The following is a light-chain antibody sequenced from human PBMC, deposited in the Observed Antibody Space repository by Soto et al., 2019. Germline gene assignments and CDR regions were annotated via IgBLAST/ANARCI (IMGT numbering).Light chain of an antibody. CDR2: DVS. J-gene: IGLJ1*01. V-gene: IGLV2-14*01. CDR1: SSDVGGYNY. CDR3: SSYTSSSTS. Sequence: QSVLTQPASGSGSPGQSITISCTGTSSDVGGYNYASWYQQHPGKAPKLMIYDVSNRPSGVSNRFSGSKSGNTASLTISGLQAEDEADYYCSSYTSSSTSFGTGTKVTVL.